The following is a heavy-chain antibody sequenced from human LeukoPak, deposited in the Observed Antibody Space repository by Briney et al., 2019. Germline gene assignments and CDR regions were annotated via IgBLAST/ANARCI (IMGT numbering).Heavy chain of an antibody. CDR2: ISYHGRNI. CDR3: AKGRGSYSALDI. Sequence: GRSLRLSCAASGFIFGNYAMHWVRQAPGKGLEWVAAISYHGRNIYYADSVKGRFIISRDNSENTLYLQMSSLTTEDTAMYYCAKGRGSYSALDIWGQGTVVTVSS. J-gene: IGHJ3*02. CDR1: GFIFGNYA. D-gene: IGHD3-10*01. V-gene: IGHV3-30-3*01.